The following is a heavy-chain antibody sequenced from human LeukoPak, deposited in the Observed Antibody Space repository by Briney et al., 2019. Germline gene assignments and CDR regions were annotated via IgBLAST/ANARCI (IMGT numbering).Heavy chain of an antibody. D-gene: IGHD5-18*01. Sequence: GGSLRLSCTASGFTFINYSMNWVRQAPGKGLEWVSSISTNSAFIYYADSVRGRFTISRDNSKNTLNLQMNSLRAEDTAVYYCVRGYSYGWFDPWGKGTLVIVSP. CDR3: VRGYSYGWFDP. J-gene: IGHJ5*02. CDR1: GFTFINYS. V-gene: IGHV3-21*04. CDR2: ISTNSAFI.